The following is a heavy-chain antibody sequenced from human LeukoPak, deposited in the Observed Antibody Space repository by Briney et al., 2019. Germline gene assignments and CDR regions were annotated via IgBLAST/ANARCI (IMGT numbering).Heavy chain of an antibody. J-gene: IGHJ6*03. CDR2: ISGSGGKT. V-gene: IGHV3-23*01. CDR1: GFTFSSCA. D-gene: IGHD2/OR15-2a*01. Sequence: PGGSLRLSCAGSGFTFSSCAMSWVRQAPGKGLEWVSAISGSGGKTYYVDSVKGRFTISRDNAKNSLYLQMNSLRAEDTAVYYCAKENREDPVYYYYYMDVWGKGTTVTVSS. CDR3: AKENREDPVYYYYYMDV.